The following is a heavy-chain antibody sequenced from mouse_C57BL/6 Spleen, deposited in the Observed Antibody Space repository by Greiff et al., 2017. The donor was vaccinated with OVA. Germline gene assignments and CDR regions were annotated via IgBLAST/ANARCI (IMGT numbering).Heavy chain of an antibody. Sequence: EVKVVESGGGLVKPGGSLKLSCAASGFTFSDYGMHWVRQAPEKGLEWVAYISSGSSTIYYADTVKGRFTISRDNAKNTLFLQMTSLRSEDTAMYYCARNSNYEGDYYAMDYWGQGTSVTVSS. V-gene: IGHV5-17*01. J-gene: IGHJ4*01. D-gene: IGHD2-5*01. CDR2: ISSGSSTI. CDR3: ARNSNYEGDYYAMDY. CDR1: GFTFSDYG.